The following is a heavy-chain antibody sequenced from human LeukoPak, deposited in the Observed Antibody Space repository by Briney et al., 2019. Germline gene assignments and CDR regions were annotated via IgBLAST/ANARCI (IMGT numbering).Heavy chain of an antibody. CDR2: IDPKSGVT. V-gene: IGHV1-2*02. CDR3: AREGPAKRGYSYGPLDDY. J-gene: IGHJ4*02. Sequence: GASVKVSCKASGYTLTDKHLYWGRQAPGQGLEWMGWIDPKSGVTNVAQNFQGRLTMTRDTSITTAYMELSSLRSEDTAVYYCAREGPAKRGYSYGPLDDYWGQGTLVTVSS. D-gene: IGHD5-18*01. CDR1: GYTLTDKH.